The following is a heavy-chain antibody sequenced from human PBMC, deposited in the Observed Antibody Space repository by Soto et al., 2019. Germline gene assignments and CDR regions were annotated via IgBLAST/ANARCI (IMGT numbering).Heavy chain of an antibody. CDR3: ARGVYCTRTSCSRGAFDC. D-gene: IGHD2-2*01. V-gene: IGHV3-72*01. CDR2: SRNKANRYTT. Sequence: GGSLRLSCAACGFSFGDDYMDWVRQAPGKGLEWVGRSRNKANRYTTEYAASVRGRFTISRDDSKNSLYLQMNSLKTEDTAVYYCARGVYCTRTSCSRGAFDCWGRGSVVTVSS. CDR1: GFSFGDDY. J-gene: IGHJ4*02.